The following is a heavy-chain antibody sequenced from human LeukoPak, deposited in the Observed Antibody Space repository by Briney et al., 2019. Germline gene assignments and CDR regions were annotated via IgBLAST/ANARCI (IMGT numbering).Heavy chain of an antibody. CDR3: AELGITMIGGV. V-gene: IGHV3-48*03. J-gene: IGHJ6*04. D-gene: IGHD3-10*02. CDR2: MSASGSVK. Sequence: GGSLRLSCAAYGFTLSGYDMNWIRQAPGKGLEWLSYMSASGSVKYYADSVKGRFTISRDNAKNSLYLQMNSLRAEDTAVYYCAELGITMIGGVWGKGTTVTISS. CDR1: GFTLSGYD.